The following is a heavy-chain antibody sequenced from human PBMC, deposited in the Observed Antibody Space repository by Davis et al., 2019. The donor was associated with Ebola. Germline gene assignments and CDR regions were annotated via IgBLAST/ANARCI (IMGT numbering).Heavy chain of an antibody. V-gene: IGHV1-2*04. CDR3: ARAVSPTSDYYRDV. CDR2: INPTSGGT. D-gene: IGHD5/OR15-5a*01. J-gene: IGHJ6*03. Sequence: AASVKVSCKASGYTFIDYYIHWVRQAPGQGLEWMGWINPTSGGTKYAQKFQDWVTMTRDTSISTAYVELSGLTSDDTALYSCARAVSPTSDYYRDVWGKGTAVTVSS. CDR1: GYTFIDYY.